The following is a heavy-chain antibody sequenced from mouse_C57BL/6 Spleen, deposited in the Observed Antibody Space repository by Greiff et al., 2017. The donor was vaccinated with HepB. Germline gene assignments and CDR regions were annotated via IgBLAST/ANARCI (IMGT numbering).Heavy chain of an antibody. V-gene: IGHV1-59*01. Sequence: VQLQQPGAELVRPGTSVKLSCKASGYTFTSYWMHWVKQRPGQGLEWIGVIDPSDSYTNYNQKIKGKATLTVDTSSSTAYMQLSSLTSEDSAVYYCARGDYGDLYYFDYWGQGTTLTVSS. J-gene: IGHJ2*01. D-gene: IGHD2-4*01. CDR2: IDPSDSYT. CDR1: GYTFTSYW. CDR3: ARGDYGDLYYFDY.